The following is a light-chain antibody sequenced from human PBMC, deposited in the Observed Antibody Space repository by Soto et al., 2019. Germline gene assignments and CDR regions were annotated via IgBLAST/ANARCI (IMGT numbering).Light chain of an antibody. CDR1: QSVSGN. J-gene: IGKJ1*01. CDR2: GAS. CDR3: QQYNNWPPWT. V-gene: IGKV3-15*01. Sequence: EIVMTQSPATLSVSPGERATLSCTASQSVSGNLAWYQQTPGQAPRLLIYGASTRATGIPARFSGSGSGTEFTLTIRSLQSEDFAVYYCQQYNNWPPWTFGQGTKVEIK.